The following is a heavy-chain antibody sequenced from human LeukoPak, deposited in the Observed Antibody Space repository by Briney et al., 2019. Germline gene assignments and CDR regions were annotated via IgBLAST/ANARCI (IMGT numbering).Heavy chain of an antibody. J-gene: IGHJ4*02. Sequence: SETLSLTCTVSGGSLNNYYWSWIRQPAGKGLEWIGRIFATGRTNYDPSLMSRVAMSVDTSKNQFSLRLTSVTAADTAVYYCARENSGSYREFDSWGQGTLVTVSS. V-gene: IGHV4-4*07. CDR1: GGSLNNYY. CDR2: IFATGRT. CDR3: ARENSGSYREFDS. D-gene: IGHD1-26*01.